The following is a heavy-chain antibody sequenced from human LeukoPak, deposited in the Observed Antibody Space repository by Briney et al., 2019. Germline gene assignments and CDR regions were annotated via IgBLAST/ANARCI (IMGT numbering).Heavy chain of an antibody. CDR3: ARVGSTWGAY. CDR2: ISAYNGNT. Sequence: GASVKVSCKASGYIFTNYYMHWVRQAPGQGLEWMGWISAYNGNTNYAQKLQGRVTMTTDTSTSTAYMELRSLRSDDTAVYYCARVGSTWGAYWGQGTLVTVSS. V-gene: IGHV1-18*04. D-gene: IGHD5/OR15-5a*01. J-gene: IGHJ4*02. CDR1: GYIFTNYY.